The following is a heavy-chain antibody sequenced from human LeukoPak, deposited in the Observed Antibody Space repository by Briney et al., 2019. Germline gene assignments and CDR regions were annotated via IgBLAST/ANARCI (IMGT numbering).Heavy chain of an antibody. J-gene: IGHJ4*02. D-gene: IGHD3-10*01. V-gene: IGHV3-30-3*01. Sequence: GGSLILSCAASGFTFSGYAMHWVRQAPGKGLEWVAVISYDGSNEYYADSVKGRFTISRDNSKNTLYLQMNSLSVEDTAVYYCARVGYYASGPFSYFDYWGQGTLVTVSS. CDR3: ARVGYYASGPFSYFDY. CDR1: GFTFSGYA. CDR2: ISYDGSNE.